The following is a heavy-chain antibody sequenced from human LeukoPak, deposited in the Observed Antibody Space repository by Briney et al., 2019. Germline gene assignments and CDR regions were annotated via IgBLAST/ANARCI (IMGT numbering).Heavy chain of an antibody. CDR2: ISAYNGNT. CDR1: GYTFTSYY. CDR3: AREQGNDYYYYYMDV. J-gene: IGHJ6*03. Sequence: ASVKVSCKASGYTFTSYYMHWVRQAPGQGLEWMGWISAYNGNTNYAQKLQGRVTMTTDTSTSTAYMELRSLRSDDTAVYYCAREQGNDYYYYYMDVWGKGTTVTVSS. V-gene: IGHV1-18*04. D-gene: IGHD3-10*01.